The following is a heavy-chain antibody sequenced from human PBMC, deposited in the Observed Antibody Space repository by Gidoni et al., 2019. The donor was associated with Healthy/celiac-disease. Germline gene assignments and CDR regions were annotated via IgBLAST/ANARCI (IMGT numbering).Heavy chain of an antibody. CDR2: IYTSGST. CDR1: GCSISSGSYY. Sequence: QVQLQESGPGLVKPSQTLFLTCTVPGCSISSGSYYWSWIRQPAGKGLEWIGRIYTSGSTNYNPSLKSRVTMSVDTSKNQFSLKLSSVTAADTAVYYCARESYDFWSGPMDYWGQGTLVTVSS. D-gene: IGHD3-3*01. CDR3: ARESYDFWSGPMDY. V-gene: IGHV4-61*02. J-gene: IGHJ4*02.